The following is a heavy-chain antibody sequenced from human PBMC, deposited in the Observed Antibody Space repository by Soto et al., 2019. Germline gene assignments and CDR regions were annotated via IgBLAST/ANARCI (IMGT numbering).Heavy chain of an antibody. CDR1: GGTFSGYA. D-gene: IGHD2-15*01. CDR2: FVPLFGST. Sequence: QVQLVQSGAEVKKPGSSVKVSCQASGGTFSGYALTWVRQAPGQGLEWMGEFVPLFGSTNYAQKFAGRITIIADESTSTGYIEQSTLRAEDTAVYYCATHSLGTASPPYFDNWGQGTLVTVSS. CDR3: ATHSLGTASPPYFDN. V-gene: IGHV1-69*01. J-gene: IGHJ4*02.